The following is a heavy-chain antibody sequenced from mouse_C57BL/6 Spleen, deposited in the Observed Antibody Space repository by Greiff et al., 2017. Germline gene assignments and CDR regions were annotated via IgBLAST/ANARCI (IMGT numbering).Heavy chain of an antibody. CDR3: ARHNFITTESYYYAMDY. CDR2: ISSGGSYT. Sequence: EVILVESGGDLVKPGGSLKLSCAASGFTFSSYGMSWVRQTPDKRLEWVATISSGGSYTYYPDSVKGRFTISRDNAKNTQYLRMSSLKSEDTAMYYGARHNFITTESYYYAMDYWGQGTSVTVSS. J-gene: IGHJ4*01. V-gene: IGHV5-6*01. CDR1: GFTFSSYG. D-gene: IGHD1-2*01.